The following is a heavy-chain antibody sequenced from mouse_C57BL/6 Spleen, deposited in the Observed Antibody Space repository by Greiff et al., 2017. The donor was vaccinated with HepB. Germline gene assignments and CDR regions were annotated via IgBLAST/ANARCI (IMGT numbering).Heavy chain of an antibody. CDR2: ISDGGSYT. V-gene: IGHV5-4*01. Sequence: EVKLVESGGGLVKPGGSLKLSCAASGFTFSSYAMSWVRQTPEKRLEWVATISDGGSYTYYPDNVKGRFTISRDNAKNNLYLQMSHLKSEDTAMYYCAREGGSSIYYAMDYWGQGTSVTVS. CDR1: GFTFSSYA. CDR3: AREGGSSIYYAMDY. J-gene: IGHJ4*01. D-gene: IGHD1-1*01.